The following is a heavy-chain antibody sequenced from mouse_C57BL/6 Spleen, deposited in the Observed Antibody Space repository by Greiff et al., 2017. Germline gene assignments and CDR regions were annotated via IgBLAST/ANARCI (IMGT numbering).Heavy chain of an antibody. CDR3: AREVYYGNSWFAY. CDR1: GYSFTGYF. V-gene: IGHV1-20*01. J-gene: IGHJ3*01. Sequence: EVQLVESGPELVKPGDSVKISCKASGYSFTGYFMNWVMQSHGKSLEWIGRINPYNGDTFYNQKFKGKATLTADKSSSTAYMQLSSLTSEDSAVYFCAREVYYGNSWFAYWGQGTLVTVSA. CDR2: INPYNGDT. D-gene: IGHD2-1*01.